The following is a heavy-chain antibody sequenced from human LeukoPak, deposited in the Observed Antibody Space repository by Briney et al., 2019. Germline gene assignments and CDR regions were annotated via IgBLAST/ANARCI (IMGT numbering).Heavy chain of an antibody. D-gene: IGHD1-26*01. J-gene: IGHJ3*02. V-gene: IGHV1-69*06. CDR3: ARGSGNYYVDI. Sequence: SVKVSCKAPGGTFNVYAISRVRQAPGQGLEWMGRINPIFGTTNYAQKFQGRVTITAEKFTSTAYMELSSLRSEDTAVYYCARGSGNYYVDIWGQGTMVTVSS. CDR2: INPIFGTT. CDR1: GGTFNVYA.